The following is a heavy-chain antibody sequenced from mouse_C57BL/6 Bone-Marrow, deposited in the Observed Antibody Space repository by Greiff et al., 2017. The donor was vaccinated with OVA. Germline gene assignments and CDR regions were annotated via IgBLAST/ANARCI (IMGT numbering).Heavy chain of an antibody. V-gene: IGHV1-80*01. Sequence: QVQLKQSGAELVKPGASVKISCKASGYAFSSYWMNWVKQRPGKGLEWIGQIYPGDGDTNYNGKFKGKATLTADKSSSTAYMQLSSLTSEDSAVYFCARWATTVPYWYFDVWGTGTTVTVSS. J-gene: IGHJ1*03. CDR3: ARWATTVPYWYFDV. D-gene: IGHD1-1*01. CDR2: IYPGDGDT. CDR1: GYAFSSYW.